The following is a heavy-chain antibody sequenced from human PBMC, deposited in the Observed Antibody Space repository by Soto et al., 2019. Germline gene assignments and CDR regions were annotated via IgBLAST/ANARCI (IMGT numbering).Heavy chain of an antibody. CDR3: TRDRLGYCSGGSCSNYIDV. CDR2: IYYSGRT. Sequence: SETLSLTCTVSGGSISSGGYYWSWIRQHPGKGLEWIGYIYYSGRTYYNPSLKSRVTISVDTSKNQFSLKLSSVTAADTAVYYCTRDRLGYCSGGSCSNYIDVWGKGTTGTVSS. V-gene: IGHV4-31*03. D-gene: IGHD2-15*01. CDR1: GGSISSGGYY. J-gene: IGHJ6*03.